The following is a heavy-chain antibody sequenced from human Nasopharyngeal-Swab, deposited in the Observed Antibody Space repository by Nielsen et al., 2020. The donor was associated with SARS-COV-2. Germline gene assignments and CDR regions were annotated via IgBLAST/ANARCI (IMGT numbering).Heavy chain of an antibody. CDR1: GYTFTSYD. Sequence: ASVKVSCKASGYTFTSYDINWVRQATGQGLEWMGWMNPNSGNTSYAQKFQGRVTMTRDTSTSTVYMELSSLRSEDTAVYYCARDHRYCSSTSCYTYYYYGMDVWGQGTTVTVSS. CDR2: MNPNSGNT. V-gene: IGHV1-8*01. D-gene: IGHD2-2*02. J-gene: IGHJ6*02. CDR3: ARDHRYCSSTSCYTYYYYGMDV.